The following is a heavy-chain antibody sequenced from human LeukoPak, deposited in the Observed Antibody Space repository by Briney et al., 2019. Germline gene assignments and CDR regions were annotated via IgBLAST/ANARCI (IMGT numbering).Heavy chain of an antibody. J-gene: IGHJ6*02. D-gene: IGHD5-12*01. CDR3: ASRVADDYMGYYYYYYGMDV. CDR1: GGSFSVYY. V-gene: IGHV4-34*01. CDR2: INHSGST. Sequence: PSETLSLTCAVYGGSFSVYYWSWLRQPPGKGLEWIGEINHSGSTNYNPSLKSRVTISVDTSKNQFSLKLSSVTAADTAVYCCASRVADDYMGYYYYYYGMDVWGQGTTVTVSS.